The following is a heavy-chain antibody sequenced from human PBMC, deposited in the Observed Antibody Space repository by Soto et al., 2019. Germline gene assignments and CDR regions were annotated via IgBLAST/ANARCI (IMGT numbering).Heavy chain of an antibody. CDR1: CWSFSGYD. CDR2: INHSGSS. CDR3: ARHYSSGSSNWFDP. J-gene: IGHJ5*02. D-gene: IGHD6-19*01. Sequence: PSETLSLSCDFYCWSFSGYDWRWRRHPPGKGLEWIGEINHSGSSCENSSLSGRGTISVDTYKNQFSLKLSYVNAADTAVFYCARHYSSGSSNWFDPWGQGTLVTVSS. V-gene: IGHV4-34*01.